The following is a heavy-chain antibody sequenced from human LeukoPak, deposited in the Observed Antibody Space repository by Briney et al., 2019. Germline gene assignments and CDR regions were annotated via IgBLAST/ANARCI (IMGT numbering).Heavy chain of an antibody. CDR1: GGSISSSTYY. Sequence: SETLSLTCTVSGGSISSSTYYWGWIRQPPGKGLEWIGSIYYSGSTYYNPSLKSRVTISVDTSKNQFSLKLSSVTAADTAVYYCARVKTIDDSSGYYPLFDYWGQGTLVTVSS. V-gene: IGHV4-39*07. CDR2: IYYSGST. D-gene: IGHD3-22*01. CDR3: ARVKTIDDSSGYYPLFDY. J-gene: IGHJ4*02.